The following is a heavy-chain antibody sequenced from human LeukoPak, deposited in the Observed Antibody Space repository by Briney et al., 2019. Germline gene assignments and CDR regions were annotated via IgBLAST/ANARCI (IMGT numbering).Heavy chain of an antibody. CDR2: ISSSGSTI. Sequence: GGSLRLSCAASGFTFSDYYMSWIRQAPGKGLEWVSYISSSGSTIYYADSVKGRFTISRDNAKNSLYLQMNSLRAEDTAVYYCARDGEHPLNIVVVPAALLDYWGQGTLVTVSS. D-gene: IGHD2-2*01. CDR1: GFTFSDYY. V-gene: IGHV3-11*01. CDR3: ARDGEHPLNIVVVPAALLDY. J-gene: IGHJ4*02.